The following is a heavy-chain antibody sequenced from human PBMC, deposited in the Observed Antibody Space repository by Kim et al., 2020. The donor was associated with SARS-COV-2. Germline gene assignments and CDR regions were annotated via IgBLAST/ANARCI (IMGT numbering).Heavy chain of an antibody. CDR3: AREDGEETSGAFDI. CDR1: GFTFSSYA. Sequence: GGSLRLSCAASGFTFSSYAMHWVRQAPGKGLEWVAVISYDGSNKYYADSVKGRFTISRDNSKNTLYLQMNSLRAEDTAVYYCAREDGEETSGAFDIWGQG. D-gene: IGHD4-17*01. J-gene: IGHJ3*02. V-gene: IGHV3-30*04. CDR2: ISYDGSNK.